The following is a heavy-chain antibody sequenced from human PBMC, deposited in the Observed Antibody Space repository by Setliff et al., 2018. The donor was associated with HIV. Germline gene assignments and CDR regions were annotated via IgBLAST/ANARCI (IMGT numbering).Heavy chain of an antibody. CDR3: ARLKRYYYDSSGPYSFDV. CDR1: GGTFSGYY. Sequence: SQTLSLTCAVYGGTFSGYYWGWIRQPPGKGLEWIGEVNHGGSTNYNPSLKSRVTMSVDTSKNQFSLNLSSVTAADTAVYYCARLKRYYYDSSGPYSFDVWGQGTMVTVSS. V-gene: IGHV4-34*01. J-gene: IGHJ3*01. D-gene: IGHD3-22*01. CDR2: VNHGGST.